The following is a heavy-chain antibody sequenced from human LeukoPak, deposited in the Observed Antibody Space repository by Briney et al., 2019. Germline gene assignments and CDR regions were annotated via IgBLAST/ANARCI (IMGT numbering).Heavy chain of an antibody. J-gene: IGHJ4*02. CDR2: INPNDGRT. Sequence: ASMKVSCKASGYTFFDFYMHWVRQAPGQGLEWMGTINPNDGRTTDAQKFQGRVSMTSDTSTSTCYMELSSLRSEDTAVYYCARSYFRDARGGFDYWGQGTLVTVSS. CDR3: ARSYFRDARGGFDY. V-gene: IGHV1-46*01. CDR1: GYTFFDFY. D-gene: IGHD2-8*01.